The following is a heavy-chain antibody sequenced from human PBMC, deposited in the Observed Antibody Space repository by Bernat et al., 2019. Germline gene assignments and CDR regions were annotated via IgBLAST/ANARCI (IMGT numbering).Heavy chain of an antibody. J-gene: IGHJ4*02. CDR2: INQDGSET. CDR1: GGSFSGYY. Sequence: VQLQQWGAGLLKPSETLSRTCAVYGGSFSGYYWSWIRQPPGKGLEWVANINQDGSETYYVDSVRGRFAISRDNAKNSLFLQMNSLRVEDTAVYYCARSPGTGTVDYWGPGTLVTVSS. V-gene: IGHV3-7*03. D-gene: IGHD1-1*01. CDR3: ARSPGTGTVDY.